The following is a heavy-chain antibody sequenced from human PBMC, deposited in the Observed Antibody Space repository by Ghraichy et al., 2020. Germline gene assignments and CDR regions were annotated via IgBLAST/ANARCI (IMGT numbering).Heavy chain of an antibody. CDR2: INPSGTTT. CDR1: GFTFGSYA. V-gene: IGHV3-23*01. Sequence: ALRLSCAASGFTFGSYAMSWVRQTPGKGLDCVSAINPSGTTTYYADSVKGRFTISRDNSKNTLYLQMNSLRADDTALYFCANPYGSGTYYAFDIWGQGTMVSVSS. CDR3: ANPYGSGTYYAFDI. J-gene: IGHJ3*02. D-gene: IGHD3-10*01.